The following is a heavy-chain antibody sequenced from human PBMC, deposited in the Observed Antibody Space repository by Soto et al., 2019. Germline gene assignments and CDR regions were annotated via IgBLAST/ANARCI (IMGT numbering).Heavy chain of an antibody. CDR3: AKAHPGIAAAGKGGNDY. V-gene: IGHV3-23*01. Sequence: GGSLRLSCAASGFTFSSYAMSWVRQAPGKGLEWVSAISGSGGSTYYADSVKGRFTISRDNSKNTLYLQMNSLRAEDAAVYYCAKAHPGIAAAGKGGNDYWGQGTLVTFSS. CDR2: ISGSGGST. D-gene: IGHD6-13*01. J-gene: IGHJ4*02. CDR1: GFTFSSYA.